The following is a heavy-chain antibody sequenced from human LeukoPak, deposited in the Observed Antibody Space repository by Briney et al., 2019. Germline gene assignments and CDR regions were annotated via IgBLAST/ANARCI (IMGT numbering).Heavy chain of an antibody. J-gene: IGHJ6*03. Sequence: ASVKVSCKASGYTFTSYDITWVRQVTGQGLEWMGWMNPNSGYTDYAQKFQGRVTITRNTSIITAYMELSSLRSEDTAVYYCARRAVGNSYYYYMDVWGKGTTVTVSS. V-gene: IGHV1-8*03. D-gene: IGHD6-19*01. CDR3: ARRAVGNSYYYYMDV. CDR1: GYTFTSYD. CDR2: MNPNSGYT.